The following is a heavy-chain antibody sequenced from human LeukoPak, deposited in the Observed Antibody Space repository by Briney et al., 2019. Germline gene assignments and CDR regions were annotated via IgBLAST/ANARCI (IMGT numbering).Heavy chain of an antibody. J-gene: IGHJ4*02. CDR1: GGSISSSSYY. D-gene: IGHD6-13*01. CDR3: ARQQLVTLANLYYFDY. CDR2: IYYSGST. Sequence: SETLSLTCTVSGGSISSSSYYWGWIRQPPGKGLERIGSIYYSGSTYYNPSLKSRVTISVDTSKNQFSLKLSSVTAADTAVYYCARQQLVTLANLYYFDYWGQGTLVTVSS. V-gene: IGHV4-39*01.